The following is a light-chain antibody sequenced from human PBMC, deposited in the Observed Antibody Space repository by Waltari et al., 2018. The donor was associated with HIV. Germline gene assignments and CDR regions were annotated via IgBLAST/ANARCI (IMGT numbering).Light chain of an antibody. J-gene: IGLJ2*01. V-gene: IGLV3-1*01. CDR2: QDS. CDR3: QAWDSSTVV. CDR1: KLGDKY. Sequence: SYELTQPPSVSVSPGQTASITCSADKLGDKYACWYQQKPGQSPVLVIYQDSKLPSGIPERFSGSNSGNTATLTISGTQAMDEADYYCQAWDSSTVVFGGGTKLTVL.